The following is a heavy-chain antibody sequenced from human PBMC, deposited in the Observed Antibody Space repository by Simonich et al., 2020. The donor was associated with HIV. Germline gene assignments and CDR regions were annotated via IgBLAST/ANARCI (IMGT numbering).Heavy chain of an antibody. D-gene: IGHD1-7*01. V-gene: IGHV1-69-2*01. CDR1: GYTFINYY. J-gene: IGHJ4*02. Sequence: EVQLVQSGAEVKKPGATVKISCKVFGYTFINYYMHWVQQAPGKGLEWSGIVDPENGETIYAEKFQGRGTITAETSTDTAYRELSSLGSDDTAVYYCAAVELGHWGQGTLVTVSS. CDR2: VDPENGET. CDR3: AAVELGH.